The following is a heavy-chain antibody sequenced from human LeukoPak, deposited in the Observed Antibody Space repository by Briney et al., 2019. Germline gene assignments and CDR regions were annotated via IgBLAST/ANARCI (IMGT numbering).Heavy chain of an antibody. CDR1: GFTFSSYG. J-gene: IGHJ4*02. CDR2: IWYDGSNK. D-gene: IGHD6-19*01. CDR3: ARAGSSAWTNFDY. V-gene: IGHV3-33*01. Sequence: GRSLRLSCAASGFTFSSYGMHWVRQAPGKGLEWVAVIWYDGSNKYYADSVKGRLTISRDNSKNTLYLQMNSLRAEDTAVYYCARAGSSAWTNFDYWGQGTLVTVSS.